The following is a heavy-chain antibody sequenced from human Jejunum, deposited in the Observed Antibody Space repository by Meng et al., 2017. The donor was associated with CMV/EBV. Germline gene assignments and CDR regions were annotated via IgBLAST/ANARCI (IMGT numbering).Heavy chain of an antibody. D-gene: IGHD3-22*01. Sequence: VSGDSINGYYWSWFRQPPGKGLQWIGYIYYSGSTYYNPSLKSRVTISVDTSKNQFSLNLNLVTAADTAMYYCARGHVIGHYIPLFDFWGQGTLVTVSS. CDR3: ARGHVIGHYIPLFDF. V-gene: IGHV4-30-4*01. J-gene: IGHJ4*02. CDR1: GDSINGYY. CDR2: IYYSGST.